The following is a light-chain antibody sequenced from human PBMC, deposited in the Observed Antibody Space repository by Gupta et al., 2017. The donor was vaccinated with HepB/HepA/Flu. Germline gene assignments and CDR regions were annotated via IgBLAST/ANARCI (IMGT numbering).Light chain of an antibody. J-gene: IGKJ1*01. CDR3: QQYNSYPWT. CDR2: KAS. Sequence: DMQMTQSPSTLSASVGDRVTITCRASQSISSWLAWYQQKPGKAPKLLIYKASSLESGVPSRFSRRGSGTDFTLTISSLQPDDFATYYCQQYNSYPWTFGQGTKVEIK. V-gene: IGKV1-5*03. CDR1: QSISSW.